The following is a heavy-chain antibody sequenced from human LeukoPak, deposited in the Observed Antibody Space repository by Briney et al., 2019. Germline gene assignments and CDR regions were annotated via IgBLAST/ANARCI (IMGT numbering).Heavy chain of an antibody. CDR2: IYYSGST. D-gene: IGHD4-23*01. CDR3: ARVGGNSDYNYYMDV. Sequence: PSETLSLTCTVSGGSISFYYWSWIRQPPGKGLEWIGYIYYSGSTNYNPSLKSRLTMSVDTSKNQFSLKLSSVTAADTAVYYCARVGGNSDYNYYMDVWGKGTTVTVS. CDR1: GGSISFYY. J-gene: IGHJ6*03. V-gene: IGHV4-59*12.